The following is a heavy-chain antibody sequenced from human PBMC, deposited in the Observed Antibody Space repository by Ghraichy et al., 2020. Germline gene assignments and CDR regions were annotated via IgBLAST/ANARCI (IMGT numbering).Heavy chain of an antibody. CDR1: GFTFSNAW. J-gene: IGHJ5*02. V-gene: IGHV3-15*01. CDR2: IKSKTDGGTT. Sequence: GGSLRLSCAASGFTFSNAWMSWVRQAPGKGLEWVGRIKSKTDGGTTDYAAPVKGRFTISRDDSKNTLYLQMNSLKTEDTAVYYCTTGSWIQLWLSWFDPWGQGTLVTVSS. D-gene: IGHD5-18*01. CDR3: TTGSWIQLWLSWFDP.